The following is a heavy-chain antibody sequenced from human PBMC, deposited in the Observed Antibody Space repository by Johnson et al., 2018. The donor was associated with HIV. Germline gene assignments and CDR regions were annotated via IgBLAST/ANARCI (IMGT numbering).Heavy chain of an antibody. Sequence: QEQLVVSGGGLVKPGGSLRLSCAASGFTFSDYYMSWIRQTPGKGLEWLSYISSSASTIYYADSVKGRFTISRDNAKNSLFLQMNSLRAEDTAVYYCARCYDSSAYYYVGAFDIWGQGTMVTVSS. CDR2: ISSSASTI. V-gene: IGHV3-11*04. CDR1: GFTFSDYY. D-gene: IGHD3-22*01. CDR3: ARCYDSSAYYYVGAFDI. J-gene: IGHJ3*02.